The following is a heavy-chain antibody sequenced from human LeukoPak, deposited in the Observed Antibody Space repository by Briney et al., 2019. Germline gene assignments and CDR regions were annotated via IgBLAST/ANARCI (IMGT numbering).Heavy chain of an antibody. CDR1: GYTFTSYY. Sequence: ASVKVSCTASGYTFTSYYMHWVRQAPGQGLEWIGIINPSGGSTSYAQKFQGRVTMTRDTSTSTVYMELSSLRSEDTAVYYCARRMTTRSAFDIWGQGTMVTVSS. D-gene: IGHD4-17*01. V-gene: IGHV1-46*01. CDR3: ARRMTTRSAFDI. J-gene: IGHJ3*02. CDR2: INPSGGST.